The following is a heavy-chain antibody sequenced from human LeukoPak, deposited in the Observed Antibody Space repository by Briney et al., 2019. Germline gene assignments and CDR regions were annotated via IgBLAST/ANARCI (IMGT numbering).Heavy chain of an antibody. CDR1: GGSFSGYY. CDR2: INHSGST. CDR3: ARGYTAMLKPPIFDY. D-gene: IGHD5-18*01. J-gene: IGHJ4*02. Sequence: SETLSLTCAVYGGSFSGYYWSWIRQPPGKGLEWIGEINHSGSTNYNPSLKSRVTISVDTSKNQFSLKLSSVTAADTAVYYCARGYTAMLKPPIFDYRGQGTLVTVSS. V-gene: IGHV4-34*01.